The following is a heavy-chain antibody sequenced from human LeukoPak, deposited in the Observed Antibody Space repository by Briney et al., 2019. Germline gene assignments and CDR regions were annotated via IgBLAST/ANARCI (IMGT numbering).Heavy chain of an antibody. CDR2: ISSSSSYI. V-gene: IGHV3-21*01. D-gene: IGHD3-9*01. CDR3: ARTLLRYFDAYYYGMDV. J-gene: IGHJ6*02. Sequence: GGSLRLSCAASGFTFSSYAMHWVRQAPGKGLEWVSSISSSSSYIYYADSVKGRFTISRDNAKNSLYLQMNSLRAEDTAVYYCARTLLRYFDAYYYGMDVWGQGTTVTVSS. CDR1: GFTFSSYA.